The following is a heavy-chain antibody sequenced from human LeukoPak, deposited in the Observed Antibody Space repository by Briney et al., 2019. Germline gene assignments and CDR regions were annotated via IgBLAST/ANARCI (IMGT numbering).Heavy chain of an antibody. D-gene: IGHD2-2*01. J-gene: IGHJ6*03. CDR1: GGSISSGSYY. CDR3: ARGLVVPAATNSYFLDV. V-gene: IGHV4-61*02. Sequence: PSQTLSLTCTVSGGSISSGSYYWSWIRQPAGKGLEWIGRIYTSGSTNYNPSLKSRVTISVDTSKNQFSLKLSSVTAADTAVYYCARGLVVPAATNSYFLDVWGKGTTVTVSS. CDR2: IYTSGST.